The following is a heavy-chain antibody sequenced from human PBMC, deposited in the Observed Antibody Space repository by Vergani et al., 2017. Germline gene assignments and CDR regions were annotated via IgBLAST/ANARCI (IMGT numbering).Heavy chain of an antibody. Sequence: EVQLVQSGAEVKKPGESLKISCKGSGFSFSTYWIGWVRQMPGKGLEWMGLIFPGDSQIRSSRSFQGRVSISADKSISTAYLQWYSLQASDTAMYDCARHVPCGDGACLHFDHWGQGTQVTVSS. CDR2: IFPGDSQI. J-gene: IGHJ4*02. CDR1: GFSFSTYW. D-gene: IGHD2-21*01. V-gene: IGHV5-51*01. CDR3: ARHVPCGDGACLHFDH.